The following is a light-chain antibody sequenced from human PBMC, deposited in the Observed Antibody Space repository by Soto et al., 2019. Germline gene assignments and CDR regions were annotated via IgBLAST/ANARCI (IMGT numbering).Light chain of an antibody. CDR1: QSVLYSSNNKNY. Sequence: DIVMTQSPDSLAVSLGERATSSCKSSQSVLYSSNNKNYLAWYQQKPGQPPKLLIYWASTRESGVPDRFSGSGSGTDFTLTISSLQAEDVAVYYCQQYYSSPWTFGQGTNVEIK. CDR2: WAS. V-gene: IGKV4-1*01. J-gene: IGKJ1*01. CDR3: QQYYSSPWT.